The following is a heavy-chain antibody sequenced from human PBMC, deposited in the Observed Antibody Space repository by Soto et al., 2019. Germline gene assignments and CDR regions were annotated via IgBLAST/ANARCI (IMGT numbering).Heavy chain of an antibody. CDR1: GFTFSSYA. D-gene: IGHD6-19*01. CDR2: ISYDGSNK. V-gene: IGHV3-30-3*01. CDR3: ARGTAVAGGFDY. Sequence: QVQLVESEGGVVQPGRSLRLSCAASGFTFSSYAMHWVRQAPGKGLEWVAVISYDGSNKYYADSVKGRFTISRDNSKNTLYLQMNSLRAEDTAVYYCARGTAVAGGFDYWGQGTLVTVSS. J-gene: IGHJ4*02.